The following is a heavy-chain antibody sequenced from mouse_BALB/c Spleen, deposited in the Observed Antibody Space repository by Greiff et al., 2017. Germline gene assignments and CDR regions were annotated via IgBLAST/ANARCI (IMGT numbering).Heavy chain of an antibody. CDR1: GFSLTSYG. CDR2: IWSDGST. V-gene: IGHV2-6-2*01. J-gene: IGHJ4*01. Sequence: QVHVKQSGPDLVAPSQSLSITCTVSGFSLTSYGVHWVRQPPGKGLEWLVVIWSDGSTTYNSALKSRLSISKDNSKSQVFLKMNSLQTDDTAMYYCARQDSSGYSYYAMDYWGQGTSVTVSS. CDR3: ARQDSSGYSYYAMDY. D-gene: IGHD3-2*01.